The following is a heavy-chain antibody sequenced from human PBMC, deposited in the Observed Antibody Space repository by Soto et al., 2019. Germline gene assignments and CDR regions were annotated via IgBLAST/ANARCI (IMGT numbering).Heavy chain of an antibody. Sequence: TLSLTCTVSGGSISSSSYYWGWIRQPPGKALEWLARIDWDDDKYYSTSLKTRLTISKDTSKNQVVLTMTNMDPVDTATYYCARSTYYYDSSGYGFYYFDYWGQGTLVTVSS. CDR1: GGSISSSSYY. CDR2: IDWDDDK. J-gene: IGHJ4*02. CDR3: ARSTYYYDSSGYGFYYFDY. V-gene: IGHV2-70*11. D-gene: IGHD3-22*01.